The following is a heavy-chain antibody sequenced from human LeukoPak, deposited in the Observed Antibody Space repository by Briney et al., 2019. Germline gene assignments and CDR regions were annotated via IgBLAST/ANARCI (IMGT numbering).Heavy chain of an antibody. CDR3: ARDWVGITMVRGVNIPYYYYGMDV. Sequence: ASVNVSCKASGYTFTSYYMHWVRQAPGQGLEWMGLINPSGGSTSYAQKFQGRVTMTRDTSTSTVYMELSSLRSEDTAVYYCARDWVGITMVRGVNIPYYYYGMDVWGQGTTVTVSS. CDR1: GYTFTSYY. J-gene: IGHJ6*02. V-gene: IGHV1-46*01. CDR2: INPSGGST. D-gene: IGHD3-10*01.